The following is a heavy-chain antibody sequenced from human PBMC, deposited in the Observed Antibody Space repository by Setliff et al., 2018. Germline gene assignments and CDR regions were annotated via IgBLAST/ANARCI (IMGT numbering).Heavy chain of an antibody. CDR3: AITMTTGVDFFDY. J-gene: IGHJ4*02. D-gene: IGHD4-17*01. Sequence: GGSLRLSCAASGFTFSGSAVYWVRQASGRGLEWVGRIRSKADSYATAYAASVKARFTISRDDSKNTAYLQVNSLKTEDTAVYYCAITMTTGVDFFDYWVQGTLVTVSS. CDR2: IRSKADSYAT. V-gene: IGHV3-73*01. CDR1: GFTFSGSA.